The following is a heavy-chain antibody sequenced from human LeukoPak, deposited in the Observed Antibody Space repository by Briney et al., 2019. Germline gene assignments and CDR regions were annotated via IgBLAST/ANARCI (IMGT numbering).Heavy chain of an antibody. CDR3: ARGHSTSGFDY. CDR2: IDHSGSV. J-gene: IGHJ4*02. Sequence: PSETLSLTCAVYGEPFSGYYWTWIRQPPGKGLEWIGQIDHSGSVNYNPSLESRVSISVDKPKKQFSLRVNCVTAADRAVYFCARGHSTSGFDYWGQGARVSVSS. CDR1: GEPFSGYY. V-gene: IGHV4-34*01. D-gene: IGHD6-6*01.